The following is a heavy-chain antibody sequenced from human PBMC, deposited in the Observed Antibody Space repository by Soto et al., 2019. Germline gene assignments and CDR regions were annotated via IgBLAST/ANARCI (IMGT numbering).Heavy chain of an antibody. V-gene: IGHV4-34*01. CDR3: ARGNYDYVGGSYRPFDY. D-gene: IGHD3-16*02. CDR2: INHSGST. CDR1: GGSFSGYY. Sequence: PSETLSLTCAVYGGSFSGYYWSWIRQPPGKGLEWIGEINHSGSTNYNPSLKSRVTISVDTSKNQFSLNLSSVTAADTAVYYCARGNYDYVGGSYRPFDYGGQETLVTVSS. J-gene: IGHJ4*02.